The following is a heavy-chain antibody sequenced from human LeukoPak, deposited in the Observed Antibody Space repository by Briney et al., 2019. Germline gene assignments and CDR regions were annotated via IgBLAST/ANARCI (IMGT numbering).Heavy chain of an antibody. CDR2: ISGSSIYI. J-gene: IGHJ5*02. CDR1: GFTFSAYS. V-gene: IGHV3-21*01. CDR3: ARDYDREVEMATITSFSFDP. Sequence: PGGSLRLSCATSGFTFSAYSMNWVRQAPGKGLEWVSSISGSSIYINYADSVKGRFTISSDNAKNSLYLQMNSLRAEDTAVYYCARDYDREVEMATITSFSFDPWGQGTLVTVSS. D-gene: IGHD5-24*01.